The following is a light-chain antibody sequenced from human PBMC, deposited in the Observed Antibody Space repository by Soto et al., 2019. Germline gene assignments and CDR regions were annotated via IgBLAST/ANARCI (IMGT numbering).Light chain of an antibody. CDR2: AAS. CDR1: QGIRSY. V-gene: IGKV1-8*01. Sequence: AIRMTQSPSSFSASTGDRVTITCRASQGIRSYLAWYQQKPGKAPKLLIYAASTLQSGVATRFSGSGSGTDFTLTISCLQSEDFSTYYCQQYYSYPWTFGQGTKVEIK. J-gene: IGKJ1*01. CDR3: QQYYSYPWT.